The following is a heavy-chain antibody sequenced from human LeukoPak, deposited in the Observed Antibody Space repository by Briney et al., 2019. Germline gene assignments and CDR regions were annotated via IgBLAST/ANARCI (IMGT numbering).Heavy chain of an antibody. V-gene: IGHV1-69*04. CDR1: GGTFSSYA. D-gene: IGHD5-24*01. J-gene: IGHJ4*02. CDR2: IIPILGIA. Sequence: SVKVSCKASGGTFSSYAISWVRQAPGQGLEWMGRIIPILGIANYAQKFQGRVTITADKSTSTAYMELSSLRSEDTAVYYCARGSRDGYNFNYWGQGTLVTVSS. CDR3: ARGSRDGYNFNY.